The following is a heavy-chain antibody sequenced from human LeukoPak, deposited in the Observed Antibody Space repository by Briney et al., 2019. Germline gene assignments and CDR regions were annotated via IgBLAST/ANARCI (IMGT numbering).Heavy chain of an antibody. V-gene: IGHV1-69*05. CDR3: ARSEQLRENYYYMDV. D-gene: IGHD6-6*01. CDR1: GGTFSSYA. CDR2: IIPIFGTA. Sequence: SVKVSCKASGGTFSSYAISWVRQAPGQGLEWMGGIIPIFGTANYAQKFQGRVTITTDESTSTAYMELSSLRSEDTAVYYCARSEQLRENYYYMDVWGKGTTVTVSS. J-gene: IGHJ6*03.